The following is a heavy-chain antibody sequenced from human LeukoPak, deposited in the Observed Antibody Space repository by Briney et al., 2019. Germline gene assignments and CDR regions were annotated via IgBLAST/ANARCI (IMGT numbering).Heavy chain of an antibody. D-gene: IGHD2-15*01. CDR2: IYYSGST. J-gene: IGHJ6*02. Sequence: PSETLSLTCSVSGGSISSGDYYWRWIRQPPGKGLVWIVFIYYSGSTNYNPSLKSRVTISVDTSKNQFSLKLSSGTAADTAVYYCARYCSGGSCYPYYYYGVDVWGQGTTVTVSS. CDR3: ARYCSGGSCYPYYYYGVDV. CDR1: GGSISSGDYY. V-gene: IGHV4-30-4*01.